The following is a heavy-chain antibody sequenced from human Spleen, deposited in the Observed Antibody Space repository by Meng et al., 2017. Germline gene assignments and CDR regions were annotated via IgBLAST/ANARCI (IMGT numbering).Heavy chain of an antibody. CDR2: IKQDGSEK. CDR3: ARDWEDYGSGAHDAFDI. CDR1: GFTFSSYW. J-gene: IGHJ3*02. D-gene: IGHD3-10*01. Sequence: GGSLRLSCAASGFTFSSYWMSWVRQAPGKGLEWVANIKQDGSEKYYVDSVKGRFTISRDNAKNSLYLQMNSLRAEDTAVYYCARDWEDYGSGAHDAFDIWGQGTMVTVSS. V-gene: IGHV3-7*01.